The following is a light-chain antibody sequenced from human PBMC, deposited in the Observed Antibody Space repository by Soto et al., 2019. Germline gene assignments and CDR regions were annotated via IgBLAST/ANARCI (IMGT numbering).Light chain of an antibody. CDR2: TAS. J-gene: IGKJ2*01. V-gene: IGKV1-39*01. CDR1: QSIGKY. CDR3: EQSYSTPRT. Sequence: DILMTQSPSSLSASVGDRVTITCCASQSIGKYLSWFRQKPGIAPEVLIYTASNLQSGVPSRFSGTGSGTDFTLTISSLQPDDFAIYYCEQSYSTPRTFGQGTKLEI.